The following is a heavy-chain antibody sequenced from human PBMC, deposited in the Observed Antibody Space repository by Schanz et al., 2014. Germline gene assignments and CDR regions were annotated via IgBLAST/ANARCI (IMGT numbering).Heavy chain of an antibody. J-gene: IGHJ4*02. CDR3: AKEDRTHSSDYVY. CDR1: GFTFTSYS. CDR2: IRYDGSSK. D-gene: IGHD3-22*01. Sequence: QVQLVQSGGGVVQPGGSLRLSCAASGFTFTSYSMHWVRQAPGRGLEWVAFIRYDGSSKYYADSVRGRFTISRDDSKNTLYLQMNSLRPEDTAVYYCAKEDRTHSSDYVYWGQGTLVTVSS. V-gene: IGHV3-30*02.